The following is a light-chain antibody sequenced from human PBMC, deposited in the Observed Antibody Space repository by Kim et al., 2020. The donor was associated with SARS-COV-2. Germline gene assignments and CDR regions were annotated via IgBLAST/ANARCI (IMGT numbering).Light chain of an antibody. Sequence: NFMLTQPHSVSESPGKTVTISCTRSSGSIASNYVQWYQQRPGSSPTTVIYEDNQRPSGVPDRFSGSIDSSSNSASLTISGLKTEDEADYYCQSYDSSNHRVFGVGTKLTVL. CDR1: SGSIASNY. CDR3: QSYDSSNHRV. J-gene: IGLJ3*02. CDR2: EDN. V-gene: IGLV6-57*01.